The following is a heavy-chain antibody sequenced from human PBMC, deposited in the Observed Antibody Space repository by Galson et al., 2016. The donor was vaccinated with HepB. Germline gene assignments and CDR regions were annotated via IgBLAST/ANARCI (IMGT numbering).Heavy chain of an antibody. J-gene: IGHJ4*02. D-gene: IGHD3-16*02. V-gene: IGHV3-30*18. CDR2: ISHDGSNK. CDR3: AKDAASRYDDIWWGYLD. CDR1: GFTFSNYG. Sequence: SLRLSCAASGFTFSNYGMHWVRQAPGKGLEWVAVISHDGSNKDYGDSVKGRFTISRDNSKDTLYLQMNSLRAEDTAVYYCAKDAASRYDDIWWGYLDWGQGTLVTVSS.